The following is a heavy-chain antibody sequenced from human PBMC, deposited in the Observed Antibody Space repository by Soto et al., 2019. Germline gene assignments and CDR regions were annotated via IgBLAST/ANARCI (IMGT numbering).Heavy chain of an antibody. D-gene: IGHD2-2*01. Sequence: SETLSLTCAVYGGSFSGYYWSWIRQPPGKGLEWIGEINHSGSTNYNPSLKSRVTISVDTSKNQFSLKLSSVTAADTAVYYCARGRSSDIVVVPADMSNSFDYWGQGTLVIVSS. CDR2: INHSGST. CDR1: GGSFSGYY. CDR3: ARGRSSDIVVVPADMSNSFDY. V-gene: IGHV4-34*01. J-gene: IGHJ4*02.